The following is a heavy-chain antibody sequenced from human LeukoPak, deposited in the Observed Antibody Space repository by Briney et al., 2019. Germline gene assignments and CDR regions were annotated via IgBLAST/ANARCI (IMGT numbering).Heavy chain of an antibody. CDR3: AKDVGLVGGGYFDY. J-gene: IGHJ4*02. CDR2: ISSSGSTI. V-gene: IGHV3-48*03. D-gene: IGHD1-26*01. CDR1: GFTFSSYE. Sequence: GGSLRLSCAASGFTFSSYEMNWVRQAPGKGLEWVSYISSSGSTIYYADSVKGRFTISRDNSKNTLYLQMNSLRAEDTAVYYCAKDVGLVGGGYFDYWGQGTLVAVSS.